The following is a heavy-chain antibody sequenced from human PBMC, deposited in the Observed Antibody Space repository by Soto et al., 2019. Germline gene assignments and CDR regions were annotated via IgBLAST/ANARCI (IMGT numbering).Heavy chain of an antibody. CDR2: IYYSGST. CDR1: GGSISSGGYY. CDR3: ARLERLGWYDSSGYLGDY. J-gene: IGHJ4*02. Sequence: QVQLQESGPGLVKPSQTLSLTCTVSGGSISSGGYYWSWIGQHPGKGLEWIGYIYYSGSTYCNPSCKSRVTVSVATSKNQFWLKLSSVTAADTAVYYCARLERLGWYDSSGYLGDYWGQGTLVAVSS. D-gene: IGHD3-22*01. V-gene: IGHV4-31*03.